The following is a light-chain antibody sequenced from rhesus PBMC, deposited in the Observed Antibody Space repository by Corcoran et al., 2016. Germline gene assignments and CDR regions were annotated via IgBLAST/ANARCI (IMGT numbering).Light chain of an antibody. Sequence: DIQLTQSPSSLSASVGDRVTITCRASQGISSYLAWYQQKPGNAPKLVIYDSSNLQSGVPSRFRGCGSGTDCTLAISSLQPYDFAVYSYQQRSGYPLTFGGGTKVEIE. J-gene: IGKJ4*01. CDR3: QQRSGYPLT. CDR2: DSS. V-gene: IGKV1-38*01. CDR1: QGISSY.